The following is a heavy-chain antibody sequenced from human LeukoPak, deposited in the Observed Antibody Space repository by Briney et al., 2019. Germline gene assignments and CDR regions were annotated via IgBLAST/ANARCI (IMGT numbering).Heavy chain of an antibody. CDR2: ISSSGSTI. CDR1: GFTFSSYE. V-gene: IGHV3-48*03. CDR3: ARAGTRYYYMDV. D-gene: IGHD1-1*01. Sequence: GGSLRLSCAASGFTFSSYEMNWVRQAPGKGLEWVSYISSSGSTIYYADSVKGRFTISRDNAKNSLYLQMNSLRAEDTAVYYCARAGTRYYYMDVWGKGTTVTISS. J-gene: IGHJ6*03.